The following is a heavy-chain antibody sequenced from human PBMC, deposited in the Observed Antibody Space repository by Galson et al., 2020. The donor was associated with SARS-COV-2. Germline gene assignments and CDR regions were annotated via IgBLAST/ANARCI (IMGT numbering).Heavy chain of an antibody. CDR2: IKSKADGGTT. Sequence: GGSLRLSCAASGFTFSNAWMNWVRQAPGKGLEWVGRIKSKADGGTTDYAAPVKGRFTISRDDSKNTLYLQMSSLNTEDTAMYYCTTSGSSGYWYYFDYWGQGTLVTVSS. V-gene: IGHV3-15*01. CDR1: GFTFSNAW. J-gene: IGHJ4*02. CDR3: TTSGSSGYWYYFDY. D-gene: IGHD3-22*01.